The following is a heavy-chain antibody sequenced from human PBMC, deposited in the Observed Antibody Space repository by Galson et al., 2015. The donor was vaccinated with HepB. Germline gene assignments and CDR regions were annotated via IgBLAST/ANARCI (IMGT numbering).Heavy chain of an antibody. V-gene: IGHV1-46*03. J-gene: IGHJ4*02. CDR3: ARVTGRYYYGSGSYYNGGDY. CDR1: GYTFTSYY. CDR2: INPSGGST. D-gene: IGHD3-10*01. Sequence: SVKVSCKASGYTFTSYYMHWVRQAPGQGLEWMGIINPSGGSTSYAQKFQGRVTMTRDTSTSTVYMELSSLRSEDTAVYYCARVTGRYYYGSGSYYNGGDYWGQGTLVTVSS.